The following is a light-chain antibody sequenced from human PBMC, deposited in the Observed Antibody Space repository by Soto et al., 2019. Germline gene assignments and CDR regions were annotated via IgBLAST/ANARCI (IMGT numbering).Light chain of an antibody. Sequence: DIQMTQSPSTLSASVGDRVTITCRASQSISNWLAWYQQTPGKAPRLLISTTSTLEDGVPSRFSGSASGTEFTLTISSLQPEDFATYYCQQANSFPPTTFGQGTKVDIK. CDR1: QSISNW. CDR2: TTS. V-gene: IGKV1-5*03. J-gene: IGKJ1*01. CDR3: QQANSFPPTT.